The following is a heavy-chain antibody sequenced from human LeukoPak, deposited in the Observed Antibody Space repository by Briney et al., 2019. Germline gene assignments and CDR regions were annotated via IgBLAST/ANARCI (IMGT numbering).Heavy chain of an antibody. CDR3: ARLTPYSGSPLGDY. V-gene: IGHV4-39*01. J-gene: IGHJ4*02. Sequence: SETLSLTCTVSGGSISSSSNFWGWIRQPPGKGLEWIGSISYSGSTYYNPSLNSRVTISVDTSKNQFSLKLSSVTAADTAVYYCARLTPYSGSPLGDYWGQGTLVTVSS. CDR1: GGSISSSSNF. D-gene: IGHD1-26*01. CDR2: ISYSGST.